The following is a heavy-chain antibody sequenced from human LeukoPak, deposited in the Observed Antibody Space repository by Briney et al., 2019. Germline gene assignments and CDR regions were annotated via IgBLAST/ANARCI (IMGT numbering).Heavy chain of an antibody. CDR3: ARALTDYVWGSYTSYMDV. J-gene: IGHJ6*03. CDR2: INHSGST. CDR1: GGSFSGYY. D-gene: IGHD3-16*01. V-gene: IGHV4-34*01. Sequence: SETLSLTCAVYGGSFSGYYWSWIRQPPGKGLEWIGEINHSGSTNYNPSLKSRVTISVDTSKNQFSLKLSSVTAADTAVYYCARALTDYVWGSYTSYMDVWGKGTTVTVSS.